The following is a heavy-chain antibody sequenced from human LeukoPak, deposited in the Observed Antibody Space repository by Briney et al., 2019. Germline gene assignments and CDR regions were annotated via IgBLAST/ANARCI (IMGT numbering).Heavy chain of an antibody. CDR2: IIQDGSEK. CDR3: ARDRSGSFDH. Sequence: GGSLRLSCAASGFTFSNFWMSWVRQAPGKGLEWVANIIQDGSEKYYVDSVKGRFTVSRDNAKRSVYLQMNSLRGEDTAVYYCARDRSGSFDHWGQGTMVAVSS. J-gene: IGHJ4*02. V-gene: IGHV3-7*04. D-gene: IGHD3-10*01. CDR1: GFTFSNFW.